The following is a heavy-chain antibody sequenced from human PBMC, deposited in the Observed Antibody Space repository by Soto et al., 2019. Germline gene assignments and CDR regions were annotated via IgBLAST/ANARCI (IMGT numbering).Heavy chain of an antibody. CDR3: VRDLKVPQSSD. V-gene: IGHV3-30*03. J-gene: IGHJ4*02. Sequence: QVQLVESGGGVVQPGRSLRLSCAASGFTFSNYGMHWVRQAPGRGLEWVATISHHGSDKFYADSVKGRFTISRDASKNTLYVQMNSLRVEDTAVYYCVRDLKVPQSSDWGQGTLVTVSS. D-gene: IGHD2-15*01. CDR1: GFTFSNYG. CDR2: ISHHGSDK.